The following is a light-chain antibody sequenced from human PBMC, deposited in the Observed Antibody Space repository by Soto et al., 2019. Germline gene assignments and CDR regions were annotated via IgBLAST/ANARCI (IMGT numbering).Light chain of an antibody. Sequence: QSALTQPASVSGSPGQSITISCTGTSSDVGGYNYVSWYQQHPGKAPKLMIYIVSNRPSGVSNRFSGSKSGNTASLTISGLQAEDEADYYCSSYTSSSTDVVFGGGTKLTVL. V-gene: IGLV2-14*01. CDR1: SSDVGGYNY. CDR3: SSYTSSSTDVV. CDR2: IVS. J-gene: IGLJ2*01.